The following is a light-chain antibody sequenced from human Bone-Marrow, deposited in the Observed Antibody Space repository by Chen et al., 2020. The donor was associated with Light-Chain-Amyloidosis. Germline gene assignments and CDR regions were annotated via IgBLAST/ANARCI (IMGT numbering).Light chain of an antibody. Sequence: SYPLTQPPSVPVSPAPTASITCSGDDLPTKYAYWYQQKPGQAPVLVIHRDTERPSGISERFSGSSSGTTATLTISGVQVEDEADYHCQSADSSGTYEVIFGGGTKLTVL. V-gene: IGLV3-25*03. CDR2: RDT. CDR1: DLPTKY. J-gene: IGLJ2*01. CDR3: QSADSSGTYEVI.